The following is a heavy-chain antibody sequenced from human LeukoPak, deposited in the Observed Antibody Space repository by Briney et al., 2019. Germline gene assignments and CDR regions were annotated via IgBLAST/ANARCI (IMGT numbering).Heavy chain of an antibody. D-gene: IGHD3-3*01. Sequence: PSETLSLTCTVSGGSISNYYWSWIRQPPGKGLEWIGYISYRGSTNYNPSLESRVTISVDTSKNQSSLKVNSVTAADTAVYYCARFGTTFDPYYFDYWGQGTLVTVSS. CDR2: ISYRGST. V-gene: IGHV4-59*08. CDR3: ARFGTTFDPYYFDY. CDR1: GGSISNYY. J-gene: IGHJ4*02.